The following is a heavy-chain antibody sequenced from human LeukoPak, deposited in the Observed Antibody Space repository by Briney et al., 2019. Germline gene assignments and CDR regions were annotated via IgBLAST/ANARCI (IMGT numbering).Heavy chain of an antibody. Sequence: PGGSLRLSCAASGLTFSTYAMTWVRQAPGKGLEWVSAISSTTGTTFHADSVRGRFSISRDNSKATVYLEMNNLRAGDTAVYFCASGSATDRRNTYDLFDYGGQGTLVTASS. D-gene: IGHD5-18*01. V-gene: IGHV3-23*01. CDR2: ISSTTGTT. CDR1: GLTFSTYA. CDR3: ASGSATDRRNTYDLFDY. J-gene: IGHJ4*02.